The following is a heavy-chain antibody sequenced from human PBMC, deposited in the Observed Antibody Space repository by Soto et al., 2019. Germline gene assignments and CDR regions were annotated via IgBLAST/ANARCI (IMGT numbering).Heavy chain of an antibody. J-gene: IGHJ4*02. D-gene: IGHD7-27*01. CDR3: AKDSVGTHWXY. CDR2: ISGSGGTT. Sequence: GGSLRLSCATSGFISTYYAMSWVRQAPGKGLEWVSTISGSGGTTDYADSVKGRFTISRDNFKNTLYLQMNGLRAEDTAVYYCAKDSVGTHWXYWGPGTLVTVSS. V-gene: IGHV3-23*01. CDR1: GFISTYYA.